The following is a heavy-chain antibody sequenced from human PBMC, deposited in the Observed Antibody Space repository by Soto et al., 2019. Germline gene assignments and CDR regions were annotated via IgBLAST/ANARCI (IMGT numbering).Heavy chain of an antibody. D-gene: IGHD3-22*01. CDR3: ARETLENYYDSSGYQMLADWFDP. V-gene: IGHV4-31*03. CDR2: IYYTGST. Sequence: PSETLSLTCTVSGGSISSGGYYWSWIRQHPGKGLEWIGNIYYTGSTHYDPSLKSRITISLDTSKNQISLKLSSVTAADTAVYYCARETLENYYDSSGYQMLADWFDPWGQGILVTVSS. CDR1: GGSISSGGYY. J-gene: IGHJ5*02.